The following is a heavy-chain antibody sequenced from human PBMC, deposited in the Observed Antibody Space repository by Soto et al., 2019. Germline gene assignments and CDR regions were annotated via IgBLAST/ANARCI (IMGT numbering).Heavy chain of an antibody. V-gene: IGHV4-4*07. CDR2: IFSSGST. Sequence: SSETLSLTCTVSGGSINTFYWSWVRQPAGKGLEWIGRIFSSGSTSFNPSLESRVAMSVDTSKNHFSLNLSSVTAADMAVYYCAREGSYSAYNFAHGIQLWSFDFWGQGALVTVSS. CDR3: AREGSYSAYNFAHGIQLWSFDF. J-gene: IGHJ4*02. D-gene: IGHD5-12*01. CDR1: GGSINTFY.